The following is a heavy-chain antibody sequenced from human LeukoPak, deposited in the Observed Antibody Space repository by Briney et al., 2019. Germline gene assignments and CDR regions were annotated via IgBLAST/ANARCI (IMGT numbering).Heavy chain of an antibody. CDR2: INPSGGST. Sequence: ASVKVSCKASGYTFTSYYMHWVRQAPGQGLEWMGIINPSGGSTSYAQKFQGRVTMTRDTSTSTVYMELSSLRSEDTAVYYCARDGYNPRGKRGDNWFDPWGQGTLVTVSS. J-gene: IGHJ5*02. CDR3: ARDGYNPRGKRGDNWFDP. V-gene: IGHV1-46*01. CDR1: GYTFTSYY. D-gene: IGHD5-24*01.